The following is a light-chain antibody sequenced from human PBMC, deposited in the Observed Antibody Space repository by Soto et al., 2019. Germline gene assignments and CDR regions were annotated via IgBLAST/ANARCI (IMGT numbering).Light chain of an antibody. J-gene: IGKJ2*01. CDR3: RQYGSSLYT. CDR1: QSIGSNS. Sequence: EIVLTQSPGTLSLSPGEGASLSCRASQSIGSNSLAWYQHKPGQSPRLLIYDASIRATGIPERFSGSGSGTDFTLTIRRLEAEDFAVYYCRQYGSSLYTFGQGTKLEIK. V-gene: IGKV3-20*01. CDR2: DAS.